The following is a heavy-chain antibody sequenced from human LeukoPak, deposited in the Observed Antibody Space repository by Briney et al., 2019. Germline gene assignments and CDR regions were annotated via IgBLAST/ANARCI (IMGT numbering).Heavy chain of an antibody. CDR1: GFTFSSYA. CDR2: ISGSGGST. CDR3: ARHPRLFSYYYYGMDV. J-gene: IGHJ6*02. Sequence: GGSLRLSCAASGFTFSSYAMSWVRQAPGKGLEWVSAISGSGGSTYYADSVKGRFTISRDNSKNTLYLQMNSLRAEDTAVYYCARHPRLFSYYYYGMDVWGQGTTVTVSS. V-gene: IGHV3-23*01.